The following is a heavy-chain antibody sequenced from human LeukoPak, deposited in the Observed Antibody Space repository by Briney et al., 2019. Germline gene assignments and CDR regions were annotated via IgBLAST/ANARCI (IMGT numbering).Heavy chain of an antibody. J-gene: IGHJ3*02. D-gene: IGHD2-21*02. CDR3: APPYCGGDCYFFGGAFDI. V-gene: IGHV3-23*01. CDR2: ISGSGGST. CDR1: GFTFSSYA. Sequence: GGSLRLSCAASGFTFSSYAMSWVRQAPGKGLEWVSAISGSGGSTCYADSVKGRFTISRDNSKNTLYLQMNSLRAEDTAVYYCAPPYCGGDCYFFGGAFDIWGQGTMVTVSS.